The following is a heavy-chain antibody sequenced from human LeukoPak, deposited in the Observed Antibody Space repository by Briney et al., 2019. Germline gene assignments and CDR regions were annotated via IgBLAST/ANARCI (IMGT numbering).Heavy chain of an antibody. D-gene: IGHD3-3*01. CDR2: IITLFGTA. V-gene: IGHV1-69*06. J-gene: IGHJ4*02. Sequence: SVKVSCKASGGTLNNYTISWVRQAPGQGLEWMGGIITLFGTANYAQRFQGRVTITADKSTSTAYMELTSLRSDDTAVYYCAREGRNYDLWSGYYRGQFDYWGQGILVTVSS. CDR3: AREGRNYDLWSGYYRGQFDY. CDR1: GGTLNNYT.